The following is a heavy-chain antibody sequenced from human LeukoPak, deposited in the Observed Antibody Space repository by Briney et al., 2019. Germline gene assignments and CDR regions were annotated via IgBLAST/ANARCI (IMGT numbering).Heavy chain of an antibody. CDR1: GFTFSRYA. J-gene: IGHJ4*02. CDR2: ISYDGSNK. D-gene: IGHD2-15*01. CDR3: AKLRQCSGGSCSPFPTCDY. V-gene: IGHV3-30-3*02. Sequence: GESLRLSCAASGFTFSRYAMHWVRQAPGKGLEWVAVISYDGSNKYYADSVKGRFTISRDKSKNTLYLQMNRLRAEDTAVYYCAKLRQCSGGSCSPFPTCDYWGEGTLVTVSS.